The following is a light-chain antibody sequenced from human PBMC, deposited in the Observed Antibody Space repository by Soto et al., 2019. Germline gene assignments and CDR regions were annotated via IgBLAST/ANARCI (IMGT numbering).Light chain of an antibody. CDR1: QSVSSNY. CDR3: QQYGSSPTWT. Sequence: ESVLTHSPGTLSLSPGARATLSCRASQSVSSNYLAWYQQKPGQAPRLLIYGASTRATGIPDRFSGSGSGTDFTLTISRLEPEDSAVYYCQQYGSSPTWTFGQGTKVDIK. CDR2: GAS. J-gene: IGKJ1*01. V-gene: IGKV3-20*01.